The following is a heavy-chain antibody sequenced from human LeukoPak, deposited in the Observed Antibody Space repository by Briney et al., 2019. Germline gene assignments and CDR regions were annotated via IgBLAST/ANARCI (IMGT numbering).Heavy chain of an antibody. V-gene: IGHV1-58*02. CDR2: IVVGSGNT. CDR1: GFTFTSSA. D-gene: IGHD5-24*01. CDR3: AAREMAVSYYFDY. J-gene: IGHJ4*02. Sequence: PGTPVKVSCKASGFTFTSSAMQWVRQARGQRLEWIGWIVVGSGNTNYAQKFQERVTITRDMSTSTAYMELSSLRSEDTAVYYCAAREMAVSYYFDYWGQGTLVTVSS.